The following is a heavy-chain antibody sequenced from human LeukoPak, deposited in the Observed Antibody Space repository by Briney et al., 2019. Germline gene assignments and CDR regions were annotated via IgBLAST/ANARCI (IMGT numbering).Heavy chain of an antibody. CDR3: ARDRLWFGEEGVSGNWFDP. V-gene: IGHV3-30-3*01. CDR1: GFTFSSYA. CDR2: ISYDGSNK. D-gene: IGHD3-10*01. J-gene: IGHJ5*02. Sequence: PGGSLRLSCAASGFTFSSYAMHWVRQAPGKGLEWVAVISYDGSNKYYADSVKGRFTISRDNSKNTLYLQMNSLRAEDTAVYYCARDRLWFGEEGVSGNWFDPWGQGTLVTVSS.